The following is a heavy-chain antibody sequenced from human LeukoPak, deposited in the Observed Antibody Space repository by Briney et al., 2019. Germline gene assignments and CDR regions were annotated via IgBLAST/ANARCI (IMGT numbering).Heavy chain of an antibody. J-gene: IGHJ5*02. V-gene: IGHV4-34*01. CDR2: IDHSGST. CDR1: GGSFSGYY. CDR3: AGNPRYCSSTSCYGVDP. Sequence: SETLSLTCAAYGGSFSGYYWSWLRQPPGKGLEWIGEIDHSGSTNFNPSLKSRVTLSVDTSKNQFSLKLSSVTAADTAVYYCAGNPRYCSSTSCYGVDPWGQGTLVTVSS. D-gene: IGHD2-2*01.